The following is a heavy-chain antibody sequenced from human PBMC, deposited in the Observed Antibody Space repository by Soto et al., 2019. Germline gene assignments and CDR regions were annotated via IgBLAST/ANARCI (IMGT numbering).Heavy chain of an antibody. CDR3: AKDRDSRGYDY. Sequence: LRLSCAASGFSFSTYGMHWVRQAPGKGLEWVALTSYDGGIEYYADSVKGRFTISRDNSKNTLYLQMNSLRAEDTAMYYCAKDRDSRGYDYWGQGTLVTVSS. D-gene: IGHD3-22*01. CDR1: GFSFSTYG. CDR2: TSYDGGIE. V-gene: IGHV3-30*18. J-gene: IGHJ4*02.